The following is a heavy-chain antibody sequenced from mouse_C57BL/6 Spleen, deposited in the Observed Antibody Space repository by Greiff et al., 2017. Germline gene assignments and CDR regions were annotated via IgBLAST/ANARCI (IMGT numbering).Heavy chain of an antibody. CDR1: GFTFSSYA. CDR2: ISSGGDYI. D-gene: IGHD3-2*02. V-gene: IGHV5-9-1*02. CDR3: TRGDSSGTFDY. Sequence: EVQGVESGEGLVKPGGSLKLSCAASGFTFSSYAMSWVRQTPEKRLEWVAYISSGGDYIYYADTVKGRFTISRDNARNTLYLQMSSLKSEDTAMYYCTRGDSSGTFDYWGQGTTLTVSS. J-gene: IGHJ2*01.